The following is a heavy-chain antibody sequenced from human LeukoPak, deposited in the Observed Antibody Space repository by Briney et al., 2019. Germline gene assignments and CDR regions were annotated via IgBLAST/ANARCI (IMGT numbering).Heavy chain of an antibody. Sequence: PSETLSLTCTVSGGSISSGSYYWSWIRQPAGKGLEWIGRIYTSGSTNYNPSLKSRVTISVDTSKNQFSLKLSSVTAADTAVYYCARGDSSGSLHFDYWGQGTLVTVSS. V-gene: IGHV4-61*02. CDR3: ARGDSSGSLHFDY. D-gene: IGHD3-22*01. CDR2: IYTSGST. J-gene: IGHJ4*02. CDR1: GGSISSGSYY.